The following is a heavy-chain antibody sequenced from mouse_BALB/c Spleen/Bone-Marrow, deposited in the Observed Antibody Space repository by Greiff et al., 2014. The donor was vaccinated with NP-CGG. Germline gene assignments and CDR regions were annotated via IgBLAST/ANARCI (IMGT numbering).Heavy chain of an antibody. J-gene: IGHJ4*01. V-gene: IGHV2-3*01. CDR1: GFSVTSYG. CDR3: AKQEGFSYAMDY. Sequence: VKVEESGPGLVAPSQSLSITCTVSGFSVTSYGVGWVRQPPGKGLEWLGVIWGDGSTNYHSALISRLSISKDNSKSQVLLKLNSLQTDDTATYYCAKQEGFSYAMDYWGQGTSVTVSS. CDR2: IWGDGST.